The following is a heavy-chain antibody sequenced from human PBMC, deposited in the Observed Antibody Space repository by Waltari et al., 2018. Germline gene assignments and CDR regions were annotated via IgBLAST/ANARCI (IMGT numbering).Heavy chain of an antibody. CDR1: GNTLTQLH. CDR2: FDPEDGER. Sequence: QVQLIQSGAEVKKPGASVRVSCKLSGNTLTQLHKHWVLQAPGKGLEWMGGFDPEDGERIYAQKFQGRLIMTEDTSTDTAYMELSSLRSEDTAIYYCATDREITMMGDSFDLWGQGTMVTVSS. D-gene: IGHD3-22*01. V-gene: IGHV1-24*01. J-gene: IGHJ3*01. CDR3: ATDREITMMGDSFDL.